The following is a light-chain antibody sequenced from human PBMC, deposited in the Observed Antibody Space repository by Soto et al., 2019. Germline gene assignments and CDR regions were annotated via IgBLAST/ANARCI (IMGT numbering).Light chain of an antibody. CDR2: AAS. CDR1: QSIGTY. V-gene: IGKV1-39*01. Sequence: DTQMTQSPSSLSASVGDRVTITCRASQSIGTYLNWYQHKPGKAPNLLIYAASNLQSGVPSRFSGSGSGTDFTLTISSLQPEDFATYYCQQCNDTPLTFGGGTQVDIK. J-gene: IGKJ4*01. CDR3: QQCNDTPLT.